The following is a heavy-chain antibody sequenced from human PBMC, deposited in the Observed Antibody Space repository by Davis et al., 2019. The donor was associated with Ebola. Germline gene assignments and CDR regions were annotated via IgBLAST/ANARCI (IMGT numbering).Heavy chain of an antibody. CDR2: ISWNSGSI. J-gene: IGHJ6*02. V-gene: IGHV3-9*01. Sequence: SLKISCAASGFTFDDYAMHWVRQAPGKGLEWVSGISWNSGSIGYADSVKGRFTISRDNSKNTLYLQMDSLRAEDTAVYYCAKAPYYYDSSGYDSVDYYYYAMDVWGQGTTVIVSS. D-gene: IGHD3-22*01. CDR3: AKAPYYYDSSGYDSVDYYYYAMDV. CDR1: GFTFDDYA.